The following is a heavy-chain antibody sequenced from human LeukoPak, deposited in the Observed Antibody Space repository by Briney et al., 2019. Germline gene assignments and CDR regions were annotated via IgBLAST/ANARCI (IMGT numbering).Heavy chain of an antibody. D-gene: IGHD3-22*01. J-gene: IGHJ6*03. CDR3: ARVGDSSGYYYANYDYYYMDV. V-gene: IGHV1-46*01. Sequence: VASVKVSCKASGYTFTSYYMHWVRQAPGQGLEWMGIINPSGGSTSYAQKFQGRVTMTRDTSTSTVYMELSSLRSEDTAVYYCARVGDSSGYYYANYDYYYMDVWGKGTTVTVSS. CDR1: GYTFTSYY. CDR2: INPSGGST.